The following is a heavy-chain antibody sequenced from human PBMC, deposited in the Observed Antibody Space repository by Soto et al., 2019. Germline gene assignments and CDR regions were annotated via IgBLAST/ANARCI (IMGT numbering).Heavy chain of an antibody. CDR3: ARGFQGYDTLDIDD. CDR1: ADSLSRGCYY. Sequence: QVQLQESGPRLVKPSETLSLTCTISADSLSRGCYYWTWIRQPPGKGLEWIGGIYYSGGGDYNPSFKSRASISVYTSRNQFSLRLNSVTAAATAGYYCARGFQGYDTLDIDDWGHGTPVTVSS. D-gene: IGHD1-1*01. CDR2: IYYSGGG. V-gene: IGHV4-61*01. J-gene: IGHJ4*01.